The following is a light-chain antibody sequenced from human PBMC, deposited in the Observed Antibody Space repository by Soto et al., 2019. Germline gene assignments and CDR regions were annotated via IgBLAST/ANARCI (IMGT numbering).Light chain of an antibody. Sequence: DIQMTQSPSSLSASVGDRVTITCRASQDIKNFLAWYQHKPGKSPKLLIYAASSLQSGVPSRFSGSGSGTDFTLTISSLQPEDFATYYCQQSYSTSWTFGQGTKVDIK. J-gene: IGKJ1*01. CDR1: QDIKNF. V-gene: IGKV1-39*01. CDR2: AAS. CDR3: QQSYSTSWT.